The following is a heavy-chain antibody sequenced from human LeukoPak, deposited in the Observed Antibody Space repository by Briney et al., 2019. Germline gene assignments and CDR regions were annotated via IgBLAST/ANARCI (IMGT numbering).Heavy chain of an antibody. CDR3: ARDTTYYDFWSGYWRY. J-gene: IGHJ4*02. D-gene: IGHD3-3*01. V-gene: IGHV1-46*01. Sequence: ASVKVSCKASGYTFTSYYMHWVRQAPGQGLEWMGIINPSGGSTSYAQKFQGRVTMTRDMSTSTVYMELSSLRSEDTAVYYCARDTTYYDFWSGYWRYWGQGTLVTVSS. CDR2: INPSGGST. CDR1: GYTFTSYY.